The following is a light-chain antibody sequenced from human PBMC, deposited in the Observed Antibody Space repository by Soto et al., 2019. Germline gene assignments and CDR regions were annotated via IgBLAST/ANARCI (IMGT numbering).Light chain of an antibody. CDR2: GAS. J-gene: IGKJ2*01. V-gene: IGKV3-20*01. CDR3: QQYGRPADT. Sequence: EIVLTQSPGTLSLSPGERATLSCRASQSVMNSYLAWYQQTPGQAPRLLIYGASTRATGIPDRFSGSASGTDFTSSISRLEPFDLSVYALQQYGRPADTFGRGAKLVLK. CDR1: QSVMNSY.